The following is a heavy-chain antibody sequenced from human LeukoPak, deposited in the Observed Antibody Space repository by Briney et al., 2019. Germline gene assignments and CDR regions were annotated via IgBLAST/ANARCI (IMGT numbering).Heavy chain of an antibody. Sequence: GGSLRLSCAASGFTVSSNYMSWVRQAPGKGLEWVSAISGSGGSTYYADSVKGRFTISRDNSKNTLYLQMNSLRAEDTGVYYCARTGNPATGDYWGQGTLVTVSS. CDR2: ISGSGGST. CDR3: ARTGNPATGDY. D-gene: IGHD1-1*01. V-gene: IGHV3-23*01. J-gene: IGHJ4*02. CDR1: GFTVSSNY.